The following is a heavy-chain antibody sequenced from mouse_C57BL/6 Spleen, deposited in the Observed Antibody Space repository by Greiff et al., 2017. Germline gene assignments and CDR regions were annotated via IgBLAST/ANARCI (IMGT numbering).Heavy chain of an antibody. Sequence: QVQLQQPGTELVKPGASVTLSCKASGYTFTSYWMHWVKQRPGQGLEWIGDINPGNGGTNYNEKFKSKATLTADKSSSTAYMQLRSLTSEDSAFYYGANGYFAMDYWGEGTSVTVSS. CDR2: INPGNGGT. CDR3: ANGYFAMDY. J-gene: IGHJ4*01. V-gene: IGHV1-53*01. CDR1: GYTFTSYW.